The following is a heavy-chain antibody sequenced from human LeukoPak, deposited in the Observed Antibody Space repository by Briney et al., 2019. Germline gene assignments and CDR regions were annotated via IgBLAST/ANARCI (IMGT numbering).Heavy chain of an antibody. D-gene: IGHD5-12*01. J-gene: IGHJ6*03. V-gene: IGHV1-18*01. CDR2: ISAYNGNT. CDR3: ARSVDIVATIPSTAVTETTVTTDYVDV. Sequence: ASVKVSCKASGGTFSSYAISWVRQAPGQGLEWMGWISAYNGNTNYAQKLQGRVTMTTDTSTSTAYMELRSLRSDDTALYYCARSVDIVATIPSTAVTETTVTTDYVDVWGKGTTVTVSS. CDR1: GGTFSSYA.